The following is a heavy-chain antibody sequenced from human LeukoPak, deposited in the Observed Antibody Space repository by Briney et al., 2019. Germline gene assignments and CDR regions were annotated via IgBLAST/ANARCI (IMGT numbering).Heavy chain of an antibody. CDR3: ASHVTVLGTRGFDY. V-gene: IGHV4-4*02. D-gene: IGHD6-19*01. J-gene: IGHJ4*02. Sequence: SETLSLTCAASGGSITSHSWWSWVRQPPGKGLEWIGEIYHGGDTNYDPSVKSRVTMSVDKSKNHFSLNLRSVTAADTAIYYCASHVTVLGTRGFDYWGQGILVTVSS. CDR1: GGSITSHSW. CDR2: IYHGGDT.